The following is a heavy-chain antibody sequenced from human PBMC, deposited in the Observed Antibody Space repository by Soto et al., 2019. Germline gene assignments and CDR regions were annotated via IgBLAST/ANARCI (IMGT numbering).Heavy chain of an antibody. CDR2: IIPIFGTA. V-gene: IGHV1-69*13. D-gene: IGHD6-13*01. Sequence: SVKVSCQASGGTFSSYAISWVRQAPGKGLEWMGGIIPIFGTANYAQKFQGRVTITADESTSTAYMELSSLRSEDTAVYYCARDRQSSSWYYPTDYWGQGTLVTVSS. CDR3: ARDRQSSSWYYPTDY. J-gene: IGHJ4*02. CDR1: GGTFSSYA.